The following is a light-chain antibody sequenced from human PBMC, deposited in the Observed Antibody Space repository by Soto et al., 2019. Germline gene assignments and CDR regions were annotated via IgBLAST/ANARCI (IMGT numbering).Light chain of an antibody. J-gene: IGKJ5*01. CDR3: XQALQSLT. V-gene: IGKV2-28*01. Sequence: DVVLPQSPVSLPVTLGQPPSISCRSTQSLVHSDGNTYLNWYVQQPGQSPKXLIYSGSNRAPGVHDRFSGSGSGTDFTLKINRVEAEDVGTYYCXQALQSLTCGQGTRLEIK. CDR2: SGS. CDR1: QSLVHSDGNTY.